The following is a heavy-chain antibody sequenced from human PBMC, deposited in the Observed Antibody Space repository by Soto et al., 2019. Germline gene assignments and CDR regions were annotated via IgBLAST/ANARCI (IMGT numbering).Heavy chain of an antibody. Sequence: SVKVSCKASGYTFTGYYMHWVRQAPGQGLEWMGWINPNSGGTNYAQKFQGWVTMTRDTSISTAYMELSRLRSDDTAVYYCARDYYYGSGSYSGMDVWGQGTTVTVSS. J-gene: IGHJ6*02. CDR3: ARDYYYGSGSYSGMDV. V-gene: IGHV1-2*04. D-gene: IGHD3-10*01. CDR1: GYTFTGYY. CDR2: INPNSGGT.